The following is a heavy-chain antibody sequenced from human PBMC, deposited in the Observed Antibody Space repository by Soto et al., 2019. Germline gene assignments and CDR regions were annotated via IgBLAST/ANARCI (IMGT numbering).Heavy chain of an antibody. CDR3: ARGLYVPNWFDS. Sequence: QVQLQESGPGLVKPSQTLSLICTVSGGSINSGGSFWTWIRQHPGRAPEWIGYLSHTGNTYYHPSLRIRVLVSVDRSKKLLSLRLSSVTAADTAVHYCARGLYVPNWFDSWGEGTLVSVSS. D-gene: IGHD2-8*01. CDR1: GGSINSGGSF. CDR2: LSHTGNT. J-gene: IGHJ5*01. V-gene: IGHV4-31*03.